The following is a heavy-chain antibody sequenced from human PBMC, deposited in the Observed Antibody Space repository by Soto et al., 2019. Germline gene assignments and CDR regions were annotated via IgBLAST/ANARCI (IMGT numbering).Heavy chain of an antibody. V-gene: IGHV3-64D*06. CDR2: INYNGANT. CDR3: VTWGGIEARNFDY. Sequence: PGGSLRLSCSASGFTFSSSAMHWVRQAPGKGLEYVSAINYNGANTYYGDSVKDRFTVSRDNSKNTLYLQMSSLRPEDTAVYYCVTWGGIEARNFDYWGRGTLVTVSS. CDR1: GFTFSSSA. D-gene: IGHD6-6*01. J-gene: IGHJ4*02.